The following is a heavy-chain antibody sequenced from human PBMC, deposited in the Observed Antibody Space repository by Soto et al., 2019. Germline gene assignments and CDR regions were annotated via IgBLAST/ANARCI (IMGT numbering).Heavy chain of an antibody. CDR1: GVSLTTGGVG. D-gene: IGHD4-17*01. J-gene: IGHJ5*02. CDR3: AHRGYGDYPRDNWFDP. V-gene: IGHV2-5*01. CDR2: IYWSDDK. Sequence: GSGPTLVNPTQTLTLTCTLSGVSLTTGGVGVGWIRQPPGKALEWLALIYWSDDKRYNPSLKTRLTITKDTSKNQVVLTMTNMDPVDTATYYCAHRGYGDYPRDNWFDPWGQGTLVTVSS.